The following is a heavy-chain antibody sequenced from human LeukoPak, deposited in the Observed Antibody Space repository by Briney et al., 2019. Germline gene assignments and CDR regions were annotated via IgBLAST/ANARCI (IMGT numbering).Heavy chain of an antibody. V-gene: IGHV1-46*01. CDR3: ARVQDYYDSSGYLWGDY. J-gene: IGHJ4*02. Sequence: ASVKVSCKASGYTFTSYYMHWVRQAPGQGLEWMGIINPSGGSTSYAQKFQGRVTMTRDMSTSTVYMELSSLRSEDTAVYYCARVQDYYDSSGYLWGDYWGQGTLVTVSS. CDR2: INPSGGST. D-gene: IGHD3-22*01. CDR1: GYTFTSYY.